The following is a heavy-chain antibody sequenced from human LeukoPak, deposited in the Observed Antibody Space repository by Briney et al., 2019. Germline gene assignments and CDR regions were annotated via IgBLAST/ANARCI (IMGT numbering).Heavy chain of an antibody. V-gene: IGHV4-38-2*01. D-gene: IGHD3-16*01. CDR1: GYSISSGYY. J-gene: IGHJ3*02. CDR2: IYHSGNT. Sequence: SETLSLTCSFSGYSISSGYYWGWIRQPPGQGLEWIGNIYHSGNTNYNPSLKSRVTISVDTSKNQFSLKLSSVTAADTAVYYCAEHRGDDAFDIWGQGTMVTVSS. CDR3: AEHRGDDAFDI.